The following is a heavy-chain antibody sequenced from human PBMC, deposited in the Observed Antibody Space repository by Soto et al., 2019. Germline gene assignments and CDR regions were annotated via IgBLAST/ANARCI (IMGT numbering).Heavy chain of an antibody. D-gene: IGHD1-26*01. J-gene: IGHJ4*02. Sequence: PGGSLRLSCAAAGFTFSNAWMSWVRQAPGKGLEWVGRIKSKTDGGTTDYAAPVEGRFTISRDDSKNTLYLQMNSLKTEDTAVYYCTTVGNSGIVGATAFDYWGQGTPVTVSS. CDR3: TTVGNSGIVGATAFDY. CDR1: GFTFSNAW. V-gene: IGHV3-15*01. CDR2: IKSKTDGGTT.